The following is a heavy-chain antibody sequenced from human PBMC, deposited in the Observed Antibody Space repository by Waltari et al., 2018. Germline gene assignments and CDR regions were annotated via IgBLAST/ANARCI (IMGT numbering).Heavy chain of an antibody. J-gene: IGHJ3*02. V-gene: IGHV4-59*01. Sequence: QVQLQESGPGLVKPSETLSLTCTVSGGSISSYYWSWIRPPPGKGLEWIGYIYYSGSTNYNPSLKSRVTISVDTSKNQFSLKLSSVTAADTAVYYCARALGYYDFWSGYSYDAFDIWGQGTMVTVSS. CDR2: IYYSGST. D-gene: IGHD3-3*01. CDR1: GGSISSYY. CDR3: ARALGYYDFWSGYSYDAFDI.